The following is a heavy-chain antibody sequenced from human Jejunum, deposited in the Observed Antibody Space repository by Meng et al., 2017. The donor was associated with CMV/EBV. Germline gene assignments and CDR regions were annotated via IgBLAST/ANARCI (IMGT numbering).Heavy chain of an antibody. V-gene: IGHV3-30-3*01. CDR2: ISYDGNNK. CDR1: GITFNKYC. D-gene: IGHD3-10*01. J-gene: IGHJ6*02. CDR3: ASYTGGGAMDV. Sequence: CAASGITFNKYCIYWVPQAPGKGLEWVAVISYDGNNKYFADAVKGRFTISRDNSKNTVFLQMDSLRAEDTAVYYCASYTGGGAMDVWDQGTTVTVSS.